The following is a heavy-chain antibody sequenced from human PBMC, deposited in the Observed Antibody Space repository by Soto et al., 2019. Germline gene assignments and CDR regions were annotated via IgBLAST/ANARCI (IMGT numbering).Heavy chain of an antibody. V-gene: IGHV3-48*03. Sequence: GGSLRLSCAASGFTFSSYEMNWVRQAPGKGLEWVSYISSSGSTIYYADSVKGRFTISRDNAKNSLYLQMNSLRAEDTAVYYCARVMDYGDYDAFDIWGQGTMVTVSS. CDR1: GFTFSSYE. CDR3: ARVMDYGDYDAFDI. D-gene: IGHD4-17*01. J-gene: IGHJ3*02. CDR2: ISSSGSTI.